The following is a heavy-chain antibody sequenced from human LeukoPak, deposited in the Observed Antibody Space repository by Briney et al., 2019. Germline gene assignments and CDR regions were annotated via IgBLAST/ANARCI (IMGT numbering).Heavy chain of an antibody. Sequence: GGSLRLSCAASGFTFSGSAMLWARQASGKGLEWVGRIRSKANTYATAYAAPVKGRFIISRDDSKNTAYLQMNSLKTEDTAVYYCTRHNYYEDGFDYWGQGTLVTVSS. D-gene: IGHD3-22*01. CDR3: TRHNYYEDGFDY. CDR1: GFTFSGSA. V-gene: IGHV3-73*01. J-gene: IGHJ4*02. CDR2: IRSKANTYAT.